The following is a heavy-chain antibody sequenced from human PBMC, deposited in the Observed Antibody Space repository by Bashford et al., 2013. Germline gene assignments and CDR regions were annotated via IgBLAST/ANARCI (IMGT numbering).Heavy chain of an antibody. CDR1: GGSISSYY. V-gene: IGHV4-59*01. J-gene: IGHJ6*03. CDR2: IYYSGST. D-gene: IGHD2-15*01. CDR3: ARDRGRIVATYMDV. Sequence: SSETLSLTCTVSGGSISSYYWSWIRQPPGKGLEWIGYIYYSGSTNYNPSLKSRVTISVDTSKNQFSLKLSSVTAADTAVYYCARDRGRIVATYMDVWGKGTTVTVSS.